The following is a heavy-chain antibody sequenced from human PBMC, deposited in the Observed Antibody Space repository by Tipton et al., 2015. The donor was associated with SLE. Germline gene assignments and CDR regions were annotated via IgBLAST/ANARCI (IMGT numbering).Heavy chain of an antibody. D-gene: IGHD5-24*01. V-gene: IGHV4-61*09. CDR1: GDSISSGSYY. CDR3: ATDSDGFDF. J-gene: IGHJ4*02. CDR2: IYSSGST. Sequence: TLSLTCTVSGDSISSGSYYWSWIRQPAGKGLDWIGHIYSSGSTNFNPSLKSRVSISADTSKNQISLKLSSVTAADTAVYYCATDSDGFDFWGQGTLVTVSS.